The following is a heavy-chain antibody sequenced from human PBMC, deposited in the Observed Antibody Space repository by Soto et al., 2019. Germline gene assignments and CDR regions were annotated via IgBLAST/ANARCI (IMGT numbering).Heavy chain of an antibody. Sequence: PGGSLRLSCAGSGFVFSNAWINWVRQAPGKGLEWVGRIKSKALGGTTDFAAPVRGRFAITRDDSRNMEYMQMNSLNAEDTSVYYCTTDSYSTMIEVRFDYWGHGTPVTVSS. D-gene: IGHD3-22*01. J-gene: IGHJ4*01. CDR1: GFVFSNAW. V-gene: IGHV3-15*07. CDR2: IKSKALGGTT. CDR3: TTDSYSTMIEVRFDY.